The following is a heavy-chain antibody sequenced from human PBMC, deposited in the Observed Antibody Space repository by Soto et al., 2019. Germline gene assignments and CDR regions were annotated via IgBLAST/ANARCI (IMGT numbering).Heavy chain of an antibody. CDR1: GSSSSDSFY. Sequence: PSETLSLTCTVSGSSSSDSFYWAWIRQPPGKGLEWIGSMYYSGRTYYNPSLESRVTISGDSSKNQFSLKLSSVTAADTAVYYCARHGGYYFDYWGQGTLVTVSS. CDR3: ARHGGYYFDY. V-gene: IGHV4-39*01. J-gene: IGHJ4*02. D-gene: IGHD3-16*01. CDR2: MYYSGRT.